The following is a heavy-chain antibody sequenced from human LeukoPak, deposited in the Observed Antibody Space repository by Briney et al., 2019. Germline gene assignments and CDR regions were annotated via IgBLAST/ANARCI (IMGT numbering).Heavy chain of an antibody. CDR1: GFSFSSWS. CDR3: ARDGRPLDY. V-gene: IGHV3-48*02. J-gene: IGHJ4*02. CDR2: ISSISSTI. Sequence: GGSLRLSCAASGFSFSSWSMSWVRQAPGKGLEWVSYISSISSTISYADSVKGRFTISRDNAKNSVYLQMNSLRDEDTAVYYCARDGRPLDYWGQGTLVTVSS.